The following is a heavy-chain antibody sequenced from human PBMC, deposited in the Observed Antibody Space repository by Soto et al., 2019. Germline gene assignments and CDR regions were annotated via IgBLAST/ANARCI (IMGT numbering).Heavy chain of an antibody. Sequence: VQLVESGGGLVKPGGSLRLSCAASGFTFSDNYMIWVRQAPGKGLEWVSVIYSGGSTYYADSVKGRFTISKDNSKNTLYLQMSSLRAEDTAVYYCARGVGGPKSFDYWGQGTLVIVSS. CDR1: GFTFSDNY. V-gene: IGHV3-66*01. J-gene: IGHJ4*02. CDR2: IYSGGST. CDR3: ARGVGGPKSFDY. D-gene: IGHD3-16*01.